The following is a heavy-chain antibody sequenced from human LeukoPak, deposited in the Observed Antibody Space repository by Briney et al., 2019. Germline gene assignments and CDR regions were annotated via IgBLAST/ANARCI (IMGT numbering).Heavy chain of an antibody. CDR2: IYYSGST. V-gene: IGHV4-59*12. D-gene: IGHD5-18*01. J-gene: IGHJ6*03. CDR1: GGSISSYY. Sequence: SETLSLTCTVSGGSISSYYWSWIRQPPGKGLEWIGSIYYSGSTNYNPSLKSRVTMSVDTSKNQFSLKLSSVTAADTAVYYCARDNMDTAMEYYYYMDVWGKGTTVTISS. CDR3: ARDNMDTAMEYYYYMDV.